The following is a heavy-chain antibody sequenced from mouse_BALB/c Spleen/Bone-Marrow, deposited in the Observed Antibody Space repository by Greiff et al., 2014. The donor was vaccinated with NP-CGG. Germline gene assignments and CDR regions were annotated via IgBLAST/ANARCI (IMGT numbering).Heavy chain of an antibody. CDR1: GFTFTDNY. CDR2: IRNKANGYTT. V-gene: IGHV7-3*02. Sequence: EVKLVESGGGLVQPGGSLRLSCATSGFTFTDNYMTWVRQPPGKALGWLGFIRNKANGYTTEYSASVKGRFTISRDNSQSILYLQMNTLRAEDSATYYCARDSDWFAYWGQGTLVTVSA. J-gene: IGHJ3*01. CDR3: ARDSDWFAY.